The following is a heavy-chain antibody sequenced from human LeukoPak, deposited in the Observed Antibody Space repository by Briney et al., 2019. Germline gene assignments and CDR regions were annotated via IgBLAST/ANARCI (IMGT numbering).Heavy chain of an antibody. CDR2: INGDGRTT. J-gene: IGHJ4*02. V-gene: IGHV3-64D*06. Sequence: GGSLRLSCSASGFIFSTYTMYWVRQAPGKGLEYVSVINGDGRTTYYIDSVKGRFTISRDNSKNTLYLQMSSLRADDTAVYYCVGDQVDDTGYLRWGQGTRVTVSA. CDR3: VGDQVDDTGYLR. CDR1: GFIFSTYT. D-gene: IGHD5-12*01.